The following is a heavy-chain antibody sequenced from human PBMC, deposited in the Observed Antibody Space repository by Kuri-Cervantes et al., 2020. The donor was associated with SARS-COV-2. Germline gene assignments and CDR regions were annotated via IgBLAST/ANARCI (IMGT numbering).Heavy chain of an antibody. CDR1: GFTLSGHW. CDR2: INPDGSYT. D-gene: IGHD3-3*01. CDR3: AKTYYDFWSGYYPNWFDP. Sequence: GGSLRLSCAASGFTLSGHWIHWVRQAPGKGLVWVSRINPDGSYTNNADSVKGRFTLSRDNAKNMLFLQMNSLRAEDTAVYYCAKTYYDFWSGYYPNWFDPWGQGTLVTVSS. J-gene: IGHJ5*02. V-gene: IGHV3-74*01.